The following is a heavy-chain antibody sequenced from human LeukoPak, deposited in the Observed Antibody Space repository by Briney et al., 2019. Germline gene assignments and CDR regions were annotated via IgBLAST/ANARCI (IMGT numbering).Heavy chain of an antibody. Sequence: ASVKVSCKASGYTFTSYDINWVRQATGKGLVWMGWMNPNSGNTGYAQKFQGRVTMTRNTSISTAYMELSSLRSEDTAVYYCARTATRYSAFDIWGQGTMVTVSS. CDR1: GYTFTSYD. J-gene: IGHJ3*02. V-gene: IGHV1-8*01. CDR3: ARTATRYSAFDI. D-gene: IGHD1-26*01. CDR2: MNPNSGNT.